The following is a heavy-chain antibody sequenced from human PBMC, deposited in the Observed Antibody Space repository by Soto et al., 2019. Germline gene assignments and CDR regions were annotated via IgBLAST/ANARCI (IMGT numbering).Heavy chain of an antibody. CDR2: ISGNGARA. Sequence: GWSLRLSCASSVFTFDNYVMTWFRQAPGKGLEWVAGISGNGARAYYGDSVKGRFIVSRDNSKNTQYLQMNSLRVEDTALYYCAKRFDDSSTWSFDHWGLGTLVTVSS. V-gene: IGHV3-23*01. CDR3: AKRFDDSSTWSFDH. D-gene: IGHD6-6*01. CDR1: VFTFDNYV. J-gene: IGHJ4*02.